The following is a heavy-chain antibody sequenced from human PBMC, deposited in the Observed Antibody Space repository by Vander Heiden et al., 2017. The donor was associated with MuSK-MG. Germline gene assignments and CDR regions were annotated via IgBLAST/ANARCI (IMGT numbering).Heavy chain of an antibody. D-gene: IGHD3-10*01. CDR2: ISAYNGNT. V-gene: IGHV1-18*01. J-gene: IGHJ4*02. CDR1: GYTFTSYG. Sequence: QVQLVQSGAEVKKPGAPVKVSCKASGYTFTSYGISWVRQAPGQGLEWMGWISAYNGNTNYAQKLQGRVTMTTDTSTSTAYMELRSLRSDDTAVYYCARDNLKTYYYGSGAAYWGQGTLVTVSS. CDR3: ARDNLKTYYYGSGAAY.